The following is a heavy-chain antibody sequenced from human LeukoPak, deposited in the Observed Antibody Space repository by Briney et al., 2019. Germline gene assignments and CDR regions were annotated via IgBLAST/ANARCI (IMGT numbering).Heavy chain of an antibody. J-gene: IGHJ2*01. CDR2: ISSSSSTI. V-gene: IGHV3-48*01. CDR1: GFTFSSYS. Sequence: GGSLTLSCAASGFTFSSYSMNWVRQAPGKGLEWVSYISSSSSTIYYADSVKGRFTISRDNAKNSRYLEMNSLRAEGTAVYYCARLPMYDILTGYSFYWYFDLWGRGTLVTVSS. D-gene: IGHD3-9*01. CDR3: ARLPMYDILTGYSFYWYFDL.